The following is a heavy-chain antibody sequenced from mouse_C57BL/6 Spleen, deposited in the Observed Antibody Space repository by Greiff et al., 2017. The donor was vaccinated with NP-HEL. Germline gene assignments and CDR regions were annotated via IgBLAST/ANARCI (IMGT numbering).Heavy chain of an antibody. CDR3: ARERMNGYHYFDY. D-gene: IGHD2-2*01. CDR2: IWTGGGT. Sequence: VQLQESGPGLVAPSQSLSITCTVSGFSLTSYAISWVRQPPGKGLEWLGVIWTGGGTNYNSALKSRLSISKDKSKSQVFLKMNSLQTDDTARYYCARERMNGYHYFDYWGQGTTLTVSS. CDR1: GFSLTSYA. V-gene: IGHV2-9-1*01. J-gene: IGHJ2*01.